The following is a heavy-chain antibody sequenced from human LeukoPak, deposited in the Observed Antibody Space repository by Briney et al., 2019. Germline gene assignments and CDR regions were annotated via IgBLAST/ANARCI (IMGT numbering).Heavy chain of an antibody. CDR2: IRYDGSNK. D-gene: IGHD6-13*01. CDR1: GFTFSSYG. CDR3: AKDLGSSWYFDAFDI. Sequence: PGGSLRLSRAASGFTFSSYGMHWVRQAPGKGLEWVAFIRYDGSNKYYAGSVKGRFTISRDNSKNTLYLQMNSLRAEDTAVYYCAKDLGSSWYFDAFDIWGQGTMVTVSS. J-gene: IGHJ3*02. V-gene: IGHV3-30*02.